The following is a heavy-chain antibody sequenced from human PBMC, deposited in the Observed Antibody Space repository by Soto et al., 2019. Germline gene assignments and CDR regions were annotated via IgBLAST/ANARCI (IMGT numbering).Heavy chain of an antibody. CDR3: AKAPFDIASIPAPIDY. J-gene: IGHJ4*02. Sequence: GESLKISCAASGFTFGTYAMNWVRQAPGKGLEWVSTITDVGDPTYYADSVKGRFTISRDNSKNTLYLQMNSLSAEDTAVYFCAKAPFDIASIPAPIDYLGQGTLVTVSS. CDR1: GFTFGTYA. CDR2: ITDVGDPT. V-gene: IGHV3-23*01. D-gene: IGHD2-2*01.